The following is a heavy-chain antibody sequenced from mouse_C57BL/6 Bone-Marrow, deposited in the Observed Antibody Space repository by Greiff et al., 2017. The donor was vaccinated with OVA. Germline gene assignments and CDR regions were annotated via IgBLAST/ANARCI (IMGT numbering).Heavy chain of an antibody. CDR2: VYPYNGGT. J-gene: IGHJ2*01. V-gene: IGHV1-36*01. CDR3: ARDGVTGTDY. Sequence: VQLKESGPVLVKPGPSVKISCKASGFTFTDYYMHWVKQSHGKSLEWIGLVYPYNGGTSYNQKFKGKATLTVDTSSSTAYMELNSQPYEDSAVYYCARDGVTGTDYWGQGTTLTVSS. CDR1: GFTFTDYY. D-gene: IGHD4-1*01.